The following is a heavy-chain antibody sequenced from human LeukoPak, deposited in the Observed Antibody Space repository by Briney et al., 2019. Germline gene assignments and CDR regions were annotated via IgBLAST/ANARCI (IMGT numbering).Heavy chain of an antibody. CDR3: ARVYCSGGSCYSGLGYFQH. V-gene: IGHV4-31*03. Sequence: SETLSLTCTVSGGSISSGGYYWSWIRQHPGKGLEWIGYIYYSGSTYYNPSLKSRVTISVDTSKNQFSLNLSSVTAADTAVYYCARVYCSGGSCYSGLGYFQHWGQGTLVTVSS. CDR2: IYYSGST. D-gene: IGHD2-15*01. CDR1: GGSISSGGYY. J-gene: IGHJ1*01.